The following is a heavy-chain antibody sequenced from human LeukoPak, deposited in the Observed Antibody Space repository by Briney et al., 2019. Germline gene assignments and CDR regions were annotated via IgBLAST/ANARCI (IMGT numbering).Heavy chain of an antibody. D-gene: IGHD3-22*01. CDR3: AKGSDSSGYYPYYFDY. V-gene: IGHV3-23*01. CDR2: ISGSGGST. J-gene: IGHJ4*02. CDR1: GFTLSSYA. Sequence: GGSLRLSCAASGFTLSSYAMSWVRQAPGKGLEWVSAISGSGGSTYYADSVKGRFTISRDNSKNTLYLQMNSLRAEDTAVYYCAKGSDSSGYYPYYFDYWGQGTLVTVSS.